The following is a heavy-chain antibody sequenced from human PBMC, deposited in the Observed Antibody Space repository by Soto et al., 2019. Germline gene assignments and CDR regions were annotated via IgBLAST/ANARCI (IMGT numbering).Heavy chain of an antibody. CDR3: ASIQLWSYYFDY. V-gene: IGHV4-30-2*01. CDR2: IYHSGST. J-gene: IGHJ4*02. D-gene: IGHD5-18*01. Sequence: QLQLQESGSGLVKPSQTLSLTCAVSGGSISSGGYSWSWIRQPPGKGLEWIGYIYHSGSTYYNPSLTSRVTISVGRTKNQFSLKLSSVTAADTAVDYCASIQLWSYYFDYWCQGTLVTVSS. CDR1: GGSISSGGYS.